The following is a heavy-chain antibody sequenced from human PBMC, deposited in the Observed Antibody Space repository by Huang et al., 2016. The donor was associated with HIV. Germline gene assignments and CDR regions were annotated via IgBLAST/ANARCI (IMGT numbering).Heavy chain of an antibody. J-gene: IGHJ4*02. V-gene: IGHV4-34*01. D-gene: IGHD3-22*01. CDR3: ARILMYYNSSGYGFDY. CDR1: GGSFSGYY. Sequence: QVQLQQWGAGLLKPSETLSLTCAVYGGSFSGYYWSWIRPPPGKGLEWIGEINHSGSTNYHPSLKSRVTISVDTAKNQFSLKLSSVPAADTAVYYCARILMYYNSSGYGFDYWGQGTLVTVSS. CDR2: INHSGST.